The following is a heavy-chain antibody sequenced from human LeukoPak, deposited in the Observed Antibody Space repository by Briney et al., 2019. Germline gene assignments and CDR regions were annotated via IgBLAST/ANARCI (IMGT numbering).Heavy chain of an antibody. CDR3: ARALGSSWYWVDP. V-gene: IGHV4-30-4*01. CDR1: GGSMNGGNYY. D-gene: IGHD6-13*01. Sequence: SETLSLTCTVSGGSMNGGNYYWTWTRQSPGKGLEWIGYIHYSGSTYYNPSLKSRVSISVDTSKHQFSLKLTSVTAADTAVYCCARALGSSWYWVDPWGQGTLVTVSS. CDR2: IHYSGST. J-gene: IGHJ5*02.